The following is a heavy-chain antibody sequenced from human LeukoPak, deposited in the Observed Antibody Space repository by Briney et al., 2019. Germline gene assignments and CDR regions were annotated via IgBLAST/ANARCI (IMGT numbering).Heavy chain of an antibody. J-gene: IGHJ6*03. Sequence: ASVKVSCKASGYTFTSYGISWVRQAPGQGLEWMGWISAYNGNTNYAQKLQGRVTMTTDTSTGTAYMELRSLRSDDTAVYYCARDEGQLLNYYYYYYMDVWGKGTTVTVSS. CDR1: GYTFTSYG. CDR3: ARDEGQLLNYYYYYYMDV. CDR2: ISAYNGNT. V-gene: IGHV1-18*01. D-gene: IGHD6-6*01.